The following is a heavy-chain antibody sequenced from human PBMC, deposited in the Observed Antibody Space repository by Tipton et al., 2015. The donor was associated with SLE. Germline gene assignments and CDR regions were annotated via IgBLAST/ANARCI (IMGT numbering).Heavy chain of an antibody. D-gene: IGHD3-10*01. Sequence: SLRLSCAASGFPFSSYWMSWVRQAPGKGLEWVANIRPEGTETYYVGSMKGRFTISRDNAKNSLYLQMSRLRDEDTAVYYCARGDYYSGSYHDAVDIWGQGTVVTVSS. CDR1: GFPFSSYW. CDR2: IRPEGTET. V-gene: IGHV3-7*01. CDR3: ARGDYYSGSYHDAVDI. J-gene: IGHJ3*02.